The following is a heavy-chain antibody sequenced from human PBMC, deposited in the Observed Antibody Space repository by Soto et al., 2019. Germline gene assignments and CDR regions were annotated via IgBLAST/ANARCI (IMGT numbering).Heavy chain of an antibody. CDR2: INAGNGGT. CDR3: ARDRGYSYSYGMDV. D-gene: IGHD5-18*01. V-gene: IGHV1-3*01. CDR1: GYTFTNYA. J-gene: IGHJ6*02. Sequence: ASVKVSCKASGYTFTNYAMQWVRQAPGQRLEWMGWINAGNGGTKFSQKFQGRVTITRDTSASTSYMELSSLRSEDTAVYYCARDRGYSYSYGMDVWGQGTTVTVSS.